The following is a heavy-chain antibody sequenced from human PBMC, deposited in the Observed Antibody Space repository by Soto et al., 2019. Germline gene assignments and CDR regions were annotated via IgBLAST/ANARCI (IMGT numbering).Heavy chain of an antibody. Sequence: SETLSLTCTVSGGSISSYYWSWIRQPPGKGLEWIGYIYYSGSTNYNPSLKSRVTISVDTSKNQFSLKLSSVTAADTAVYYCARGYCSSTSCYIWDNWFDPWGRGTLVTVSS. CDR2: IYYSGST. J-gene: IGHJ5*02. V-gene: IGHV4-59*01. CDR1: GGSISSYY. D-gene: IGHD2-2*02. CDR3: ARGYCSSTSCYIWDNWFDP.